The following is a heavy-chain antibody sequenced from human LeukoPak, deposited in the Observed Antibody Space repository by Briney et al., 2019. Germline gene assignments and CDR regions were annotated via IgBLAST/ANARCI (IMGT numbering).Heavy chain of an antibody. D-gene: IGHD3-10*01. J-gene: IGHJ5*02. V-gene: IGHV1-2*02. Sequence: ASVKGSCKASGYTFTGYYMHWVRQAPGQGLEWMGWINPNSGGTNYAQKFQGRVTMTEDTSTDTAYMELSSLRSEDTAVYYCATDFRDGSGTHFSSRWFDPWGQGTLVTVSS. CDR1: GYTFTGYY. CDR2: INPNSGGT. CDR3: ATDFRDGSGTHFSSRWFDP.